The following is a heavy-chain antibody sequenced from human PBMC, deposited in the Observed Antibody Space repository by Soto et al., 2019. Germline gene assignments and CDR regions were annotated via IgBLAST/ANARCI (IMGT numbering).Heavy chain of an antibody. CDR3: ARSGFEQWGGNPFDL. CDR2: IKQDGSEK. CDR1: GFIFSNSW. Sequence: GGSLILSCSASGFIFSNSWMSWVRQAPGKGLEWVANIKQDGSEKYYVDSLKGRFTISRDNAKNSLYLQMNSLRAEDTAVYYCARSGFEQWGGNPFDLWGQGTMVTVSS. D-gene: IGHD6-19*01. V-gene: IGHV3-7*01. J-gene: IGHJ3*01.